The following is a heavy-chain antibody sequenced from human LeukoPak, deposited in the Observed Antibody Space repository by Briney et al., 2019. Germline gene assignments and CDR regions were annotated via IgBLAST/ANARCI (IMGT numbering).Heavy chain of an antibody. CDR1: GFTFSSYS. CDR3: ARVMITFEGVIYYFDY. CDR2: ISSSSSYI. J-gene: IGHJ4*02. V-gene: IGHV3-21*01. D-gene: IGHD3-16*02. Sequence: GGSLRLSCAASGFTFSSYSMNWVRQAPGRGLEWVSSISSSSSYIYYADSVKGRFTISRDNAKNSLYLQMNSLRAEDTAVYYCARVMITFEGVIYYFDYWGQGTLVTVSS.